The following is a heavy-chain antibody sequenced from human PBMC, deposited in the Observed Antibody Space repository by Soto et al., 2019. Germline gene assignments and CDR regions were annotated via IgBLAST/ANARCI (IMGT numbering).Heavy chain of an antibody. Sequence: QVQLVQSVAEVKKPGASVKVSCKASGYTFTTYSMHWVRQAPGQRLEWMGWMNPLNGDTKYSQRFHGRLTIIRDTSASTAYMELSSLRSEDTAIYYCARGNSGAFDIWGQGTMVTVSS. CDR1: GYTFTTYS. D-gene: IGHD6-19*01. J-gene: IGHJ3*02. V-gene: IGHV1-3*01. CDR3: ARGNSGAFDI. CDR2: MNPLNGDT.